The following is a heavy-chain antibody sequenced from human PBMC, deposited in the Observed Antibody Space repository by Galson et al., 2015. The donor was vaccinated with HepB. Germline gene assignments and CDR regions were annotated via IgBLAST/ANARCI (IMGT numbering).Heavy chain of an antibody. Sequence: SLRLSCAASGFTFSSHAMSWVRQAPGKGLEWVSGISGSGGSTHCADSVKGRFTISRDNSKNTLYLQMISLRAEDTAVYYCARHESESKTYAADNWGQGTLVTGSS. J-gene: IGHJ4*02. CDR3: ARHESESKTYAADN. V-gene: IGHV3-23*01. D-gene: IGHD2-2*01. CDR2: ISGSGGST. CDR1: GFTFSSHA.